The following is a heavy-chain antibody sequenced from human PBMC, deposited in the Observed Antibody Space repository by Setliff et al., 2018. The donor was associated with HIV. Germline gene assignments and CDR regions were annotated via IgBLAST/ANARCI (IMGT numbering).Heavy chain of an antibody. Sequence: SETLSLTCTVSYGSINRSSYYWGWIRQPPGKGLEWIGSIHYSGSTYYNPSLRSRVTTSVDTSKNQFSLKLSSVTAADTAVYYCARLGGTEQQLDGYYYYYMDVWGKGTTVTV. CDR1: YGSINRSSYY. D-gene: IGHD6-13*01. J-gene: IGHJ6*03. V-gene: IGHV4-39*01. CDR3: ARLGGTEQQLDGYYYYYMDV. CDR2: IHYSGST.